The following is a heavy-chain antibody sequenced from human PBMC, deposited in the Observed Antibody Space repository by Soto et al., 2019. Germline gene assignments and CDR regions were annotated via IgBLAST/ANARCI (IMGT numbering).Heavy chain of an antibody. J-gene: IGHJ4*02. Sequence: QVQLVQSGAEVKKPGASVKVSCKASGYTFTSYGISWVRQAPGQGLERMGWISAYNGNTNYAQKLQGRVTMTTDTSTSTAYMELRSLRSDDTAVYYCARMTTVTNDLVGAFDYWGQGTLVTVSS. V-gene: IGHV1-18*04. CDR1: GYTFTSYG. CDR3: ARMTTVTNDLVGAFDY. D-gene: IGHD4-17*01. CDR2: ISAYNGNT.